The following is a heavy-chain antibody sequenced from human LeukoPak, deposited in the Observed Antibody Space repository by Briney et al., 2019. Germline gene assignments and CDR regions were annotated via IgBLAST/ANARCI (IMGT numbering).Heavy chain of an antibody. V-gene: IGHV4-59*12. J-gene: IGHJ4*02. CDR1: GGSISSYY. CDR3: ARFLWFGGGFDY. Sequence: SETLSLTCTVSGGSISSYYWSWIRQPPGKGLEWIGYIYYSGSTNYNPSLKSRVTISVDTSKNQFSLKLSSVTAADTAVYYCARFLWFGGGFDYWGQGTLVTVSS. D-gene: IGHD3-10*01. CDR2: IYYSGST.